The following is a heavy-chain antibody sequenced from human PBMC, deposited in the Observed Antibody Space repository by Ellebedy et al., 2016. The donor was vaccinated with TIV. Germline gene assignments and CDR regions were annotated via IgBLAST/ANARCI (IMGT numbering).Heavy chain of an antibody. Sequence: PGGSLRLSCAASRFTFSSYAMSWVRQAPGKGLEWVSGITGSGGSTYYADSVKGRFTISRDNSKNTLYLQMNSLRTEDTAIYYCAKGKEWGSDSSAPRYYFDYWGLGTLVTVSS. CDR2: ITGSGGST. CDR3: AKGKEWGSDSSAPRYYFDY. D-gene: IGHD3-22*01. V-gene: IGHV3-23*01. J-gene: IGHJ4*02. CDR1: RFTFSSYA.